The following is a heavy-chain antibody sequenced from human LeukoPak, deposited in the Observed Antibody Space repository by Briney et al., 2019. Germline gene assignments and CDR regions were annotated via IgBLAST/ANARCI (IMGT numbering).Heavy chain of an antibody. CDR2: IYYSGGT. Sequence: SETLSLTCTVSGGSVTSYYCNWVRQPPGRGLEWIGYIYYSGGTNYNPSLESRVNISLDTAKNHFSLRLSSVTAEDTAVYYCARAQTYDILTGSYTNYFDSWGQGTLVTVSS. J-gene: IGHJ4*02. CDR1: GGSVTSYY. CDR3: ARAQTYDILTGSYTNYFDS. D-gene: IGHD3-9*01. V-gene: IGHV4-59*08.